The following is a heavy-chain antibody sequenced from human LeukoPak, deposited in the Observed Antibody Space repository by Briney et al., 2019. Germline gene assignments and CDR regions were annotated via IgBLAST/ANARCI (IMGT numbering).Heavy chain of an antibody. CDR2: INSNSGGP. CDR3: ARYLNSYDYFDY. Sequence: ASVKVSCKTSGYTFTDYYIHWVRQAPGQGLEWMGWINSNSGGPKYAQKFQGRVTMTRDTSISTVYMELNTLISDDTAVYYCARYLNSYDYFDYWGQGTLVTVSS. D-gene: IGHD5-12*01. V-gene: IGHV1-2*02. J-gene: IGHJ4*02. CDR1: GYTFTDYY.